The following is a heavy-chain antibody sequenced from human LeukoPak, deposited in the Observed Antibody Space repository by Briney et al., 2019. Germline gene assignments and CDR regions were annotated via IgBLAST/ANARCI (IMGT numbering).Heavy chain of an antibody. CDR3: AKGLGATVTIFDY. J-gene: IGHJ4*02. V-gene: IGHV3-9*01. CDR2: ISWNSGSI. CDR1: GFTFDDYA. Sequence: GGSLRLSCAASGFTFDDYAMHWVRQAPGKGLEWVSGISWNSGSIGYADSVKGRFTISRDNAKNSLYLQMNSLGAEDTALYYCAKGLGATVTIFDYWGQGTLVTVSS. D-gene: IGHD4-17*01.